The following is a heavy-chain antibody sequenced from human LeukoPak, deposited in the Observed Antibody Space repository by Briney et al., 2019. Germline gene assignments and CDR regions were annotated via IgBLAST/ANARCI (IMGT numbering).Heavy chain of an antibody. Sequence: PGGSLRLSCAASGFSFSRYDMGWVRQPPGKGLEWTSYISATSSTIYYADSVKGRFTISRENAKNSLYLQLNSLRAEDTAVYYCARVGILEWLLLNPSGAPNDYWGQGTLVTVSS. CDR2: ISATSSTI. D-gene: IGHD3-3*01. CDR1: GFSFSRYD. CDR3: ARVGILEWLLLNPSGAPNDY. V-gene: IGHV3-48*01. J-gene: IGHJ4*02.